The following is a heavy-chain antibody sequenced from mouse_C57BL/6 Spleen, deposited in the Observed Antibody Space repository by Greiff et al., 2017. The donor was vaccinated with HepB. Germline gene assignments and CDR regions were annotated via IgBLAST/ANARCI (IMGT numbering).Heavy chain of an antibody. D-gene: IGHD4-1*01. CDR2: IHPNSGST. CDR3: ARLELGRIYYAMDY. V-gene: IGHV1-64*01. CDR1: GYTFTSYW. Sequence: QVQLQQPGAELVKPGASVKLSCKASGYTFTSYWMHWVKQRPGQGLEWIGMIHPNSGSTNYNQKFKGKSTLTVDKSSSTAYMQLSSLTSEDSAVYYCARLELGRIYYAMDYWGQGTSVTVSS. J-gene: IGHJ4*01.